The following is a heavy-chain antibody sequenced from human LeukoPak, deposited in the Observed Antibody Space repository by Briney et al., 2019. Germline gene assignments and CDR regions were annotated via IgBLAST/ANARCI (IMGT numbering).Heavy chain of an antibody. Sequence: SQTLSLTCTVSGGSISSGSYYWRWIRQPAGKGLEWIGRIYTSGSTNYNPSLKSRVTMSVDTSKNQFSLKLSSVTAADTAVYYCARGNPADYYYYMDVWGKGTTVTVSS. D-gene: IGHD2-2*01. CDR3: ARGNPADYYYYMDV. CDR1: GGSISSGSYY. J-gene: IGHJ6*03. CDR2: IYTSGST. V-gene: IGHV4-61*02.